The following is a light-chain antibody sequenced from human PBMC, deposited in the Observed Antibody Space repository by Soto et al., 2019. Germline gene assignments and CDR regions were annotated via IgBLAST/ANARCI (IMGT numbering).Light chain of an antibody. CDR1: SSDVGGYNY. CDR3: RSYTSTSTLVV. CDR2: EVS. J-gene: IGLJ3*02. V-gene: IGLV2-14*01. Sequence: QSALTQPASVSGSPGQSITISCTGTSSDVGGYNYVSWYQQHPGKAPKLMISEVSNRPSGVSNRFSGSKSGNTASLTISGLQAEDEADYYCRSYTSTSTLVVFGGGTKLTVL.